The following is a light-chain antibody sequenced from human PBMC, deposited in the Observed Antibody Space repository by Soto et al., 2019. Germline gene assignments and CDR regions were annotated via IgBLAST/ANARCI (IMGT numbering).Light chain of an antibody. CDR1: SSDVGAYIF. CDR2: DVN. Sequence: QSALTQPPSAFGSPGQSVTISCTGTSSDVGAYIFVSWYQQHPGKAPKLLIYDVNRRPPGVPDRFFGSKSGNTASLTVSGLQAEDEADYYCVSFAGGTYVFGTGTRSPS. J-gene: IGLJ1*01. CDR3: VSFAGGTYV. V-gene: IGLV2-8*01.